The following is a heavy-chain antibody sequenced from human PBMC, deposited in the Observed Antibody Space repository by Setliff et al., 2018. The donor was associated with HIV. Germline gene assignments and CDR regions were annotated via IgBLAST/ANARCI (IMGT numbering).Heavy chain of an antibody. J-gene: IGHJ3*02. V-gene: IGHV3-23*01. CDR1: GFTFSSYG. CDR2: ISGRDGRT. CDR3: AKVFAFGVDGFDI. D-gene: IGHD3-10*01. Sequence: PGGSLRLSCAAFGFTFSSYGMSWVRQAPGKGLEWVSTISGRDGRTYYADSVKGRFTISKDNSQNALYLQMNSLTDEDTAVYYCAKVFAFGVDGFDIWGQGTMVTVSS.